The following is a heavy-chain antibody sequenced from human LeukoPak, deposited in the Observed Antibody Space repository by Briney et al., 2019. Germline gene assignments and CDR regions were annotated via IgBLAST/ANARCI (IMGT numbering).Heavy chain of an antibody. D-gene: IGHD4-11*01. CDR3: ARLQTKYYYYYGMDV. CDR2: IYYSGST. J-gene: IGHJ6*02. V-gene: IGHV4-59*08. CDR1: GGSISSYY. Sequence: SETLSLTCTVSGGSISSYYWSWIRQPPGKGLEWIGYIYYSGSTNYNPSLKSRVTISVDTSKNQFSLELSSVTAADTAVYYCARLQTKYYYYYGMDVWGQGTTVTVSS.